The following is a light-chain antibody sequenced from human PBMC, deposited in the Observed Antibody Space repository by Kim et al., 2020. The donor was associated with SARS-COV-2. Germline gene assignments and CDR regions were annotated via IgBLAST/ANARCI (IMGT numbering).Light chain of an antibody. V-gene: IGLV1-40*01. CDR2: GNT. J-gene: IGLJ2*01. Sequence: QSVLTQPPSVSGAPGQRVTISCTGSSSNIGAGYDVHWCQQLPGRAPKLLIYGNTNRPSGVPDRFSGSKSGTSASLAITGLQAEDEGDYYCQSYDTTLSVVFGGGTQLTVL. CDR1: SSNIGAGYD. CDR3: QSYDTTLSVV.